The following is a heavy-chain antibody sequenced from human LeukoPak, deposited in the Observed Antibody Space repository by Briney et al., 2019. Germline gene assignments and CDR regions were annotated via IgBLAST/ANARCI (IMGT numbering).Heavy chain of an antibody. V-gene: IGHV4-31*11. CDR3: ARAERGYSDYEDY. CDR1: GGSISSGDYY. J-gene: IGHJ4*02. Sequence: SETLSLTCVVSGGSISSGDYYWSWIRQHPGKGLEWIGYIYYSGSTYYKPSLKSRVTISVDRSKNEISLRLSSVTAADTAVYYCARAERGYSDYEDYWGQGTLVTVSS. D-gene: IGHD5-12*01. CDR2: IYYSGST.